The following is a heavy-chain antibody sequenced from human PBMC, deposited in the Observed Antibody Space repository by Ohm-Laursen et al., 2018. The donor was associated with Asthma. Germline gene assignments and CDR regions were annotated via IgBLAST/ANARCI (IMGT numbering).Heavy chain of an antibody. CDR2: ISSDGSST. Sequence: SLRLSCAASGFSFRNYWMHWVRQAPGKGLLWVSRISSDGSSTDYADSVKGRFTISRDNAKNTLYLQMNILRAEDTAVYFCAGVPRYCSGASWPPDYWGQGTLVTVSS. J-gene: IGHJ4*02. CDR3: AGVPRYCSGASWPPDY. D-gene: IGHD2-15*01. V-gene: IGHV3-74*01. CDR1: GFSFRNYW.